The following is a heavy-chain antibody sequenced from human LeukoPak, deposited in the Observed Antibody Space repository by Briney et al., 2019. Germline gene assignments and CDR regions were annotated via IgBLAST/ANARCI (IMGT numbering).Heavy chain of an antibody. V-gene: IGHV3-30*19. CDR2: ISYDGSNK. CDR1: RFTFSKFG. J-gene: IGHJ5*02. D-gene: IGHD2-2*02. Sequence: GRSLRLSCAASRFTFSKFGMHWVRQAPGKGLEWVAVISYDGSNKYYADSVKGRFTISRDNSKNTLYLQMNSLRAEDTAVYYCAAKARVVELAAIEEGSGLDPWGQGTLVTVSS. CDR3: AAKARVVELAAIEEGSGLDP.